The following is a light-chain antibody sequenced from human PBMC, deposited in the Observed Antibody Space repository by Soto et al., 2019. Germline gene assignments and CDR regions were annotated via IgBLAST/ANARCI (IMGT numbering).Light chain of an antibody. J-gene: IGKJ3*01. CDR1: QSVSSSY. Sequence: EIVLTQSPGTLSLSPGERATLSCRASQSVSSSYLAWYQQKPGQAPRLLIYGASSRATGIPDRFSGSGSGTDFTLTISRLEPEDFAVYYCQQYGSSHRATFGPGTKVDIK. CDR3: QQYGSSHRAT. V-gene: IGKV3-20*01. CDR2: GAS.